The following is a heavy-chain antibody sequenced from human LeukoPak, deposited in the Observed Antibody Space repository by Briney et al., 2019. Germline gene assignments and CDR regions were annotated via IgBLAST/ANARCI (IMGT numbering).Heavy chain of an antibody. CDR3: ARVYYSGSYDYWYFDL. J-gene: IGHJ2*01. Sequence: PGGTLRLSCAASGFTFSSYGMSWVRQAPGKGLEWVSAISGSGGSTYYADSVKGRFTISRDNSKNTLYLQMNSLRAEDTAVYYCARVYYSGSYDYWYFDLWGRGTLVTVSS. CDR1: GFTFSSYG. CDR2: ISGSGGST. V-gene: IGHV3-23*01. D-gene: IGHD1-26*01.